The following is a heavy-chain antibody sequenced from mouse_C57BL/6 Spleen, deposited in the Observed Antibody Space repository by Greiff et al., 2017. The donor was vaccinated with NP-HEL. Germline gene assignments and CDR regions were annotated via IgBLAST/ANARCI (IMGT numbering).Heavy chain of an antibody. Sequence: EVMLVESGGGLVQPGGSLSLSCAASGFTFTAYYMSWVRQPPGKALEWLGFIRNKANGYTTEYSASVKGRFTISRDTSQSILYLQMNALRAENMATYYCTRLPPMDDWGQGATVTVSS. V-gene: IGHV7-3*01. CDR2: IRNKANGYTT. CDR1: GFTFTAYY. CDR3: TRLPPMDD. J-gene: IGHJ4*01.